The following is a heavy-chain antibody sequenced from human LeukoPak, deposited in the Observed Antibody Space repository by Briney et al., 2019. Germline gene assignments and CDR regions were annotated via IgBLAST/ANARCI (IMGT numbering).Heavy chain of an antibody. CDR3: ARSYGDGDAFDI. D-gene: IGHD4-17*01. CDR2: MNPNSGNT. J-gene: IGHJ3*02. CDR1: GYTFTSYD. V-gene: IGHV1-8*01. Sequence: ASLKVSCKASGYTFTSYDINWVRQATGQGLEWMGWMNPNSGNTGYAQKFQGRVTMTRNTSISTAYMELSSLRSEDTAAYYCARSYGDGDAFDIWGQGTMVTVSS.